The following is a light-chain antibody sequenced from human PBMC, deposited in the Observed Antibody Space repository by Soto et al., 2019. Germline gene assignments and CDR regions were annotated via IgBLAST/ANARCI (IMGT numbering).Light chain of an antibody. V-gene: IGKV4-1*01. J-gene: IGKJ1*01. CDR1: QSVLYSSNNKNY. CDR3: QQYYSTPLT. Sequence: DIVMTRSPDSLAVSLGERATINCKSSQSVLYSSNNKNYLAWYQQKPGQPPKLLIYWASTRESGVPDRFSGSGSGTDFTLTISSLQAEDVAVYYCQQYYSTPLTFGQGTKVDIK. CDR2: WAS.